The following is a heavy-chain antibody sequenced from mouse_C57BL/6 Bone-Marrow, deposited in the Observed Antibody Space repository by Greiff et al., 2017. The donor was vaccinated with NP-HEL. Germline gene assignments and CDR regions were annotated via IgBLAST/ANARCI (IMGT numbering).Heavy chain of an antibody. Sequence: QVQLQQPGAELVKPGASVKLSCKASGYTFTSYWMHWVKQRPGQGLEWIGMIHPNSGSTNYNEKFKSKATLTVDKSSSTAYMQLSSLTSEDSAVYYCARRGYYDPLYAMDYWGQGTSVTVSS. V-gene: IGHV1-64*01. J-gene: IGHJ4*01. CDR1: GYTFTSYW. CDR2: IHPNSGST. D-gene: IGHD2-3*01. CDR3: ARRGYYDPLYAMDY.